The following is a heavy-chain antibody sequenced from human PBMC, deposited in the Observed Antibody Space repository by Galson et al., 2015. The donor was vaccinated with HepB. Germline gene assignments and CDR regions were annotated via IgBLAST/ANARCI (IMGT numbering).Heavy chain of an antibody. J-gene: IGHJ4*02. CDR1: GFTFSSYG. D-gene: IGHD3-3*01. CDR3: AKDGFLEWPIMHYYFDY. V-gene: IGHV3-30*18. CDR2: ISYDGSNK. Sequence: SLRLSCAASGFTFSSYGMHWVRQAPGKGLEWVAVISYDGSNKYYADSVKGRFTISRDNSRNTLYLQMNSLRAEDTAVYYCAKDGFLEWPIMHYYFDYWGQGTLVTVSS.